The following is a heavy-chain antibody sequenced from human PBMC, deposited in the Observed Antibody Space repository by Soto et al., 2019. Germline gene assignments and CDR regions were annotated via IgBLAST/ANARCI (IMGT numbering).Heavy chain of an antibody. CDR3: AHKGFGSWTNFGL. CDR1: GFSLSTTGVG. Sequence: QITLKESGPPLVKPTQTLTLTCTFSGFSLSTTGVGVGWVRQPPGKALEWLGIIYWDDDKRHNPSLKSRLTITKDTSKNQVVLTMTNMDRVDTATYYCAHKGFGSWTNFGLWGRGTLVTVSS. V-gene: IGHV2-5*02. D-gene: IGHD2-15*01. J-gene: IGHJ2*01. CDR2: IYWDDDK.